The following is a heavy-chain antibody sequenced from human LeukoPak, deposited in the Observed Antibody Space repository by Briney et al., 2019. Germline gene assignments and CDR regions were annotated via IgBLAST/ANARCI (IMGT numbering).Heavy chain of an antibody. CDR2: MYSAGFT. V-gene: IGHV3-53*01. CDR1: GFTVSSNY. D-gene: IGHD3-22*01. J-gene: IGHJ2*01. Sequence: GGSLRLSCAASGFTVSSNYMSWVRQAPGKGLEWVSVMYSAGFTYYADSVKGRFTISRDNSKNTLNLQMNSLRAEDTAVYYCANSRRSGYWYFDLWGRGTLVTVSS. CDR3: ANSRRSGYWYFDL.